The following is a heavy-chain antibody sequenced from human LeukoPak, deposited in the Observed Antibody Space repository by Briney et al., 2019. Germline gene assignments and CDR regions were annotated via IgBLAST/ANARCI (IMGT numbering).Heavy chain of an antibody. D-gene: IGHD3-10*01. CDR1: GLTFSSYN. J-gene: IGHJ4*02. CDR2: ISSSSNYI. CDR3: AIRGSPMVRNY. Sequence: GGSLRLSCVASGLTFSSYNMNWVRQAPGKGLEWVSFISSSSNYIYYADSVKGRFTISIDNAKNSLYLQMNSLRAEDTAVYYCAIRGSPMVRNYWGQGTLVTVSS. V-gene: IGHV3-21*01.